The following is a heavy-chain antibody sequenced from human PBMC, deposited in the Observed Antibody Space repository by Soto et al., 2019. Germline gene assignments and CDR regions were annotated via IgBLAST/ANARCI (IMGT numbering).Heavy chain of an antibody. J-gene: IGHJ4*02. V-gene: IGHV4-31*03. CDR2: IYYSGST. CDR3: ARVPYCSGGSCYSTPFDY. CDR1: GGSISSGGYY. Sequence: QVQLQESGPGLVKPSQTLSLTCTVSGGSISSGGYYWSWLRQHPGKGLGWIGIIYYSGSTYYNPSLKSRVTISVDTAKNQYALKLSSVTAADTPVYYCARVPYCSGGSCYSTPFDYWGQGTLVTVSS. D-gene: IGHD2-15*01.